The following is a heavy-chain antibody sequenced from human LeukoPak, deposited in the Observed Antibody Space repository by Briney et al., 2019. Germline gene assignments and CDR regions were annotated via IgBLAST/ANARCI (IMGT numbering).Heavy chain of an antibody. V-gene: IGHV4-4*07. Sequence: SETLSLTCSVSGDSISYFYWSWIRQAAGKGLEWIGRIYNSGSTDYNASLKSRVTISVDTSKNQFSLKLSSVTAADTAVYYCARAKAVAGTRYNWFDPWGQGTLVTVSS. CDR3: ARAKAVAGTRYNWFDP. J-gene: IGHJ5*02. CDR2: IYNSGST. CDR1: GDSISYFY. D-gene: IGHD6-19*01.